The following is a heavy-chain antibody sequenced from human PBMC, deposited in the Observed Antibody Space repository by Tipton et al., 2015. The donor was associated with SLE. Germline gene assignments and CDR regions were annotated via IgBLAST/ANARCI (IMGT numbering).Heavy chain of an antibody. V-gene: IGHV3-74*01. Sequence: GSLRLSCAVSGFTFSNYWMHWVRQTPGKGLVWVSRISGDGTVTTSADSVRGRFTISRDNAKNTVYLQMSGLGAEDTAVYYCARGYSGSYRVDFWGQGTLVTVSS. CDR2: ISGDGTVT. D-gene: IGHD1-26*01. CDR3: ARGYSGSYRVDF. J-gene: IGHJ4*02. CDR1: GFTFSNYW.